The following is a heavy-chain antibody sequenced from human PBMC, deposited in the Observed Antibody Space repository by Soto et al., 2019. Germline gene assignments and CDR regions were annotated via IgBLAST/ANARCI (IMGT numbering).Heavy chain of an antibody. Sequence: SSETLSLTCAVYGGSFSGYSWSWIRQPPGKGLEWIGEVSHSGSTKYNPSLKSRVTISVDTSKNQFSLKLTSVTAADTAFYYCARGDILTGYQYWGQGALVTVSS. CDR3: ARGDILTGYQY. D-gene: IGHD3-9*01. V-gene: IGHV4-34*01. CDR1: GGSFSGYS. CDR2: VSHSGST. J-gene: IGHJ4*02.